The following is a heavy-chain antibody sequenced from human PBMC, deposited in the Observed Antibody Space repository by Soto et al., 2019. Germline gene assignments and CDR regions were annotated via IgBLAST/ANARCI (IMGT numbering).Heavy chain of an antibody. Sequence: QVQLVQSGAEVKKPGSSVKVSCKASGGTFSSYAISRVRQAPGQGLEWMGGIIPIFGTANYAQKFQGRVTITADEFTSTAYMELSSLRSEDTAVYYCARGIVLVPAAIGRYYYYGMDVWGQGTTVTVSS. D-gene: IGHD2-2*01. J-gene: IGHJ6*02. V-gene: IGHV1-69*12. CDR3: ARGIVLVPAAIGRYYYYGMDV. CDR2: IIPIFGTA. CDR1: GGTFSSYA.